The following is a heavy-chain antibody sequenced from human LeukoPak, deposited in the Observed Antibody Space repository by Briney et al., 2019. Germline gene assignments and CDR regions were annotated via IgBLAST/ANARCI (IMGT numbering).Heavy chain of an antibody. Sequence: PGGSLRLSCAASGFTFRSYWMSWVRQAPGKGLEGVANIKQDGSEKYYVDSVKGRFTISRDNAENSLYLQMNSLRAEDTAVYYCARWWYNSGWGIDYWGQGTLVTVSS. D-gene: IGHD6-19*01. V-gene: IGHV3-7*05. CDR3: ARWWYNSGWGIDY. CDR2: IKQDGSEK. CDR1: GFTFRSYW. J-gene: IGHJ4*02.